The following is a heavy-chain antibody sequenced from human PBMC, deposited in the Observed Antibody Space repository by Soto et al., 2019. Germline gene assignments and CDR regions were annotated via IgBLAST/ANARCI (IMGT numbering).Heavy chain of an antibody. J-gene: IGHJ4*02. CDR3: VKVLSPRRSGYYDRFDH. CDR2: ISSSGFST. Sequence: PGGSLRLSCSASGFTFNTYAMHWVRQAPGKGLEDVSAISSSGFSTYYADSVKGRFTISRDNSKNTLYLQMSSLRAEDTAVYYCVKVLSPRRSGYYDRFDHRRQRP. V-gene: IGHV3-64D*06. D-gene: IGHD3-3*01. CDR1: GFTFNTYA.